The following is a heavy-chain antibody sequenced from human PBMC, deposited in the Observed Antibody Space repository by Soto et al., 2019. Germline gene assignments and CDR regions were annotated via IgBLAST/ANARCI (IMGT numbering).Heavy chain of an antibody. CDR2: ISWNSGSI. CDR1: GFTFDDYA. Sequence: GGSLRLSCAASGFTFDDYAMHWVRQAPGKGLEWVSGISWNSGSIGYADSVKGRFTISRDNAKNSLYLQMNSLRAEDTALYYCAKDPSELLGYCTNGVCYPSGMDVWGKGTTVTVSS. D-gene: IGHD2-8*01. CDR3: AKDPSELLGYCTNGVCYPSGMDV. V-gene: IGHV3-9*01. J-gene: IGHJ6*03.